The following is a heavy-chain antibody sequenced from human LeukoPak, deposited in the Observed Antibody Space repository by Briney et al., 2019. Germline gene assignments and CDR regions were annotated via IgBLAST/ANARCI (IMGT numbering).Heavy chain of an antibody. V-gene: IGHV4-59*12. D-gene: IGHD6-13*01. J-gene: IGHJ3*02. Sequence: SETLSLTCSVSGGSLSSYYWSWLRQPPGKGLEGIGYIYYSGSINYNPSLKSRVTISVDTSKNQFSLKLSSVTAADTAVYYCARWGYSSSWHAFDIWGQGTMVTVSS. CDR3: ARWGYSSSWHAFDI. CDR1: GGSLSSYY. CDR2: IYYSGSI.